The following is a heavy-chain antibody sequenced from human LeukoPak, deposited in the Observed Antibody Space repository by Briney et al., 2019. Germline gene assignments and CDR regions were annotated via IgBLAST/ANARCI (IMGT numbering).Heavy chain of an antibody. J-gene: IGHJ4*02. CDR3: AKVRAPSGWFNSDY. Sequence: AGGSLRLSCAASGFTFSNYVMSWVRQAPGKGLEWVSGISGSGDSTYYADSVKGRFTISRGNSKNTLYLQMNSLRVEDTAAYYCAKVRAPSGWFNSDYWGQGTLVTVSS. V-gene: IGHV3-23*01. D-gene: IGHD6-19*01. CDR2: ISGSGDST. CDR1: GFTFSNYV.